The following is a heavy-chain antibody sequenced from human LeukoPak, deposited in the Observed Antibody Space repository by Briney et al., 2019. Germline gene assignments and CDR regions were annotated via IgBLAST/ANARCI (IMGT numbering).Heavy chain of an antibody. CDR1: GFTFSTSA. J-gene: IGHJ1*01. CDR2: ISGNGVTT. D-gene: IGHD5-24*01. Sequence: GGSLRLSCSASGFTFSTSAMHWVRQAPGKGLQYVSVISGNGVTTSYADSVKGRFTVSRDNSKNTVYLQMSSLRAEDTAVYYCVADGRDGYNIYFHHWGQGTLVTVSS. CDR3: VADGRDGYNIYFHH. V-gene: IGHV3-64D*06.